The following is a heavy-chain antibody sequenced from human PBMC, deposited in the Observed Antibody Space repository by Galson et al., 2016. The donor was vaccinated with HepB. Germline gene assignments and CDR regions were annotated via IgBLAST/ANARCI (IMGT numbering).Heavy chain of an antibody. CDR3: CVDTAMDYVFDY. V-gene: IGHV3-30-3*01. Sequence: SLRLSCAASGFTFSNYAMHWVRQAPGKGLEWVAVISYDGSMNYYADSVKGRFTISRDNAKNSLYLQMNSLRAEDTAVYYCCVDTAMDYVFDYWGQGTLVTVSS. CDR1: GFTFSNYA. CDR2: ISYDGSMN. D-gene: IGHD5-18*01. J-gene: IGHJ4*02.